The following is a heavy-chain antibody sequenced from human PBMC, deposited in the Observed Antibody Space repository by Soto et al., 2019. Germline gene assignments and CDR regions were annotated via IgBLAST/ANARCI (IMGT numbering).Heavy chain of an antibody. CDR3: ASKFGELLADAFDI. J-gene: IGHJ3*02. V-gene: IGHV4-31*03. CDR1: GGSIISGVYY. CDR2: IYYSGST. D-gene: IGHD3-10*01. Sequence: PSETLSLTCTVSGGSIISGVYYWSLIRQHPGKGLEWIGYIYYSGSTYYNPSLKSRVTISVDTSKNQFSLKLSSVTAADTAVYYCASKFGELLADAFDIWGQGTVVTVSS.